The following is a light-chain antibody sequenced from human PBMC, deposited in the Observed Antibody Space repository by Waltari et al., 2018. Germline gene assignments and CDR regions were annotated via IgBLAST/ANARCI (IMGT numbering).Light chain of an antibody. J-gene: IGLJ1*01. V-gene: IGLV3-21*01. Sequence: SYVLTQPPSVSVAPGETARLTCGGNNIESKSVHWYRQRPGQAPVLVISYDSDRPSGVPNRLSGSNSGNTATLTISRVEAGDEADYYGQVWDANTDPGVFGTGTEVTVL. CDR3: QVWDANTDPGV. CDR1: NIESKS. CDR2: YDS.